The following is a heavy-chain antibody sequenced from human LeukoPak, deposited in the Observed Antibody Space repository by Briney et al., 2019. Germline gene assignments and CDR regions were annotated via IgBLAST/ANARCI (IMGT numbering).Heavy chain of an antibody. Sequence: GASVKVSCKVSGYTLTELSMHWVRQAPGKGLEWMGGFDPEDGETIYAQKFQGRVTMTEDTSTDTAYMELSSLRSEDTAVYYCATDLQSRRIAAPYRGRGAFDIWGQGTMVTVSS. CDR2: FDPEDGET. J-gene: IGHJ3*02. V-gene: IGHV1-24*01. D-gene: IGHD6-13*01. CDR1: GYTLTELS. CDR3: ATDLQSRRIAAPYRGRGAFDI.